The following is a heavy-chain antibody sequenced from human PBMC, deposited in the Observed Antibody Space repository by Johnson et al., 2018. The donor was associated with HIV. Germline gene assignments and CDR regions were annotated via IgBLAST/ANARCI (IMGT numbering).Heavy chain of an antibody. CDR2: INGDGSGI. CDR1: GFTFSSYW. CDR3: ASFWATGAFDI. Sequence: EVQLVESGGGLVQPGGSLRLSCAASGFTFSSYWMHWVRQGPGKGLVRVQRINGDGSGITYAASVKGRFTISRDNAKNTLYLQMNSLRAEDTALYDCASFWATGAFDIWGQGTMVTVSS. J-gene: IGHJ3*02. D-gene: IGHD3-10*01. V-gene: IGHV3-74*01.